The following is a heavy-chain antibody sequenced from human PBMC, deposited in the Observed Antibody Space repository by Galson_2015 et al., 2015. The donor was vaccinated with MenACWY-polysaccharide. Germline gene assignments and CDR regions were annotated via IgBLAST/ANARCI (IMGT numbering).Heavy chain of an antibody. CDR2: INPNSGAT. D-gene: IGHD1-26*01. CDR3: ARGGGRDHFDY. CDR1: GYTFTTHY. J-gene: IGHJ4*02. V-gene: IGHV1-2*02. Sequence: SVKVSCKASGYTFTTHYFHWVRQAPGQGLEWMGWINPNSGATTYAQRFQGRVMMTRDTSISTVYMELSRLKSDDTAVYYCARGGGRDHFDYWGQGTLVTVSA.